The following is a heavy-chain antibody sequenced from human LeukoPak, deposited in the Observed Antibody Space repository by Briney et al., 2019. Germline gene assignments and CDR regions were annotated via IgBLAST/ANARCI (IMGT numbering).Heavy chain of an antibody. CDR3: ASTGSSQRKYYYYGMDV. V-gene: IGHV4-34*01. Sequence: SETLSLTCAVYGGSFRGYYWSWIRQPPGKGLEWIGEINHSGSTNYNPSLKSRVTISVDTSKNQFSLKLSSVTAADTAVYYCASTGSSQRKYYYYGMDVWGQGTTVTVSS. J-gene: IGHJ6*02. D-gene: IGHD6-6*01. CDR1: GGSFRGYY. CDR2: INHSGST.